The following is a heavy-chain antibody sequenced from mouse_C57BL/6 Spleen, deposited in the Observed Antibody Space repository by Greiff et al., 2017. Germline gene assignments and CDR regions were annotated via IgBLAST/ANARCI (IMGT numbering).Heavy chain of an antibody. CDR2: IWGDGST. D-gene: IGHD3-2*02. J-gene: IGHJ3*01. V-gene: IGHV2-3*01. Sequence: QVQLQQSGPGLVAPSQSLSITCTVSGFSLTSYGVSWVRQPPGKGLEWLGVIWGDGSTNYHSALISRLSISKDNSKSQVFLKLNSLQTDDTATYYGAKGDSSGYVGWFAYWGQGTLVTVSA. CDR3: AKGDSSGYVGWFAY. CDR1: GFSLTSYG.